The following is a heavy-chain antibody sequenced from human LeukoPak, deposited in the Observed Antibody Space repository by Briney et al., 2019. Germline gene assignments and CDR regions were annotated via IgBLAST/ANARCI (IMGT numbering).Heavy chain of an antibody. CDR2: ISSSSSYI. Sequence: PGGALRLSCAASGFTFSSYSMNWVRQAPGKGLEWVSSISSSSSYIYYADSVKGRFTISRDNAKNSLYLQMNSLRAEDTAVYYCARDSTSYYDFWSGYCFDYWGHGTLVTVSS. D-gene: IGHD3-3*01. CDR3: ARDSTSYYDFWSGYCFDY. J-gene: IGHJ4*01. CDR1: GFTFSSYS. V-gene: IGHV3-21*01.